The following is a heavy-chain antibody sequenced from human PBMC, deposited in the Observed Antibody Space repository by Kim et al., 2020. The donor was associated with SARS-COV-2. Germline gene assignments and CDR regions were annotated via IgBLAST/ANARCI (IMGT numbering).Heavy chain of an antibody. CDR3: ARHADYGDNRRWCDP. Sequence: SETLSLTCSVSGGSINNDFWSWIRQPPGKGLEWIGYVYNSGSTKYNPSLESRVTISVDTSKTHFSLKLSSVTAADTAVYYCARHADYGDNRRWCDPWGQG. V-gene: IGHV4-59*08. CDR2: VYNSGST. J-gene: IGHJ5*02. D-gene: IGHD4-17*01. CDR1: GGSINNDF.